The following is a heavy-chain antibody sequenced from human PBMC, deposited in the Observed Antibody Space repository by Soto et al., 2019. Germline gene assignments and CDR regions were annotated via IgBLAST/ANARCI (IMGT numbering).Heavy chain of an antibody. D-gene: IGHD3-3*02. V-gene: IGHV3-23*01. Sequence: EVQLLESGGGLVQPGGSLRISCAASGFDFSNDGMSWVRQAPGKGLEWVSAISGTAHASYYAASVKGRFTISRDNSKNTLYLHMTSLRVEYTAVYFCVKDAPQPFSDWGQGTLVTVSS. CDR3: VKDAPQPFSD. J-gene: IGHJ4*02. CDR1: GFDFSNDG. CDR2: ISGTAHAS.